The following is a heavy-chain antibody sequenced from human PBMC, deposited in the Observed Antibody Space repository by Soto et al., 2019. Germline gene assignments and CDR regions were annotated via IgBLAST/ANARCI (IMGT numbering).Heavy chain of an antibody. J-gene: IGHJ5*01. CDR1: GDSVSDNSAA. V-gene: IGHV6-1*01. Sequence: QSQTLSLTCAISGDSVSDNSAAWNWIRQSPSRGLEWLGRTYYRSNWYNDYAVSVKSRITINPDTSKNQISLQLNSVTPEDTAVYYCASISITGTTFDFWGQGALVTVSS. D-gene: IGHD1-7*01. CDR2: TYYRSNWYN. CDR3: ASISITGTTFDF.